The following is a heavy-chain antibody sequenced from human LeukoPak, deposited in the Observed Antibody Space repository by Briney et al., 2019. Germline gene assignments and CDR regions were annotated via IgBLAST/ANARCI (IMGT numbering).Heavy chain of an antibody. D-gene: IGHD3-22*01. CDR3: AKDQRYYYDSSGYPDLYYYYGMDV. V-gene: IGHV3-7*01. J-gene: IGHJ6*02. CDR1: GFTFSNYW. CDR2: IRQDGSEK. Sequence: GGSLRLSCAASGFTFSNYWMSWVRQAPGKGLEWVATIRQDGSEKYYVDSVKGRFTFSRDNSKNTLYLQMNSLRAEDTAVYYCAKDQRYYYDSSGYPDLYYYYGMDVWGQGTTVTVSS.